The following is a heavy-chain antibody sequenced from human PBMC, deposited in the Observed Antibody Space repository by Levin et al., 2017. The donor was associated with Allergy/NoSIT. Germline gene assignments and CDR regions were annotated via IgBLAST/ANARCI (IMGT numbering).Heavy chain of an antibody. CDR3: ARGAQKVRFLEWFKRSQYYYYYGMDV. V-gene: IGHV4-59*01. Sequence: SQTLSLTCTVSGGSISSYYWSWIRQPPGKGLEWIGYIYYSGSTNYNPSLKSRVTISVDTSKNQFSLKLSSVTAADTAVYYCARGAQKVRFLEWFKRSQYYYYYGMDVWGQGTTVTVSS. D-gene: IGHD3-3*01. CDR1: GGSISSYY. J-gene: IGHJ6*02. CDR2: IYYSGST.